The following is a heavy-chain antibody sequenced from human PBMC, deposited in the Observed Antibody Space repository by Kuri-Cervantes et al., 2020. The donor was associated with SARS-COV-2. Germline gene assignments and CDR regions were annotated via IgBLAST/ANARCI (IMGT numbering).Heavy chain of an antibody. CDR2: ISPYNGNT. V-gene: IGHV1-18*01. Sequence: ASVKVSCKASGYTFYSYGISWVRQAPGQGLEWMGWISPYNGNTDYAQKLQGRVTMTTDTSTCTAYMELRSLRSDDTAVYYCARASGYCSISWCSFPFDYWGQGTLVTVSS. J-gene: IGHJ4*02. D-gene: IGHD2-2*01. CDR3: ARASGYCSISWCSFPFDY. CDR1: GYTFYSYG.